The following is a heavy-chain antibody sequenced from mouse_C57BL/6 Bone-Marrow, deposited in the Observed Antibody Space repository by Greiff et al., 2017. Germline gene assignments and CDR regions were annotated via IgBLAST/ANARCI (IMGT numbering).Heavy chain of an antibody. J-gene: IGHJ2*01. CDR1: GYTFTSYW. CDR3: ARSGPLGRSFDY. V-gene: IGHV1-55*01. CDR2: IYPTSGRT. Sequence: QVQLQQPGAELVKPGASVKMSCKASGYTFTSYWINWVKQRPGQGLEWIGDIYPTSGRTNYNEKFKSKAILTVDNSSNTAYMQLSSLTSEDSAVFYCARSGPLGRSFDYWGQGTTLTVSS. D-gene: IGHD4-1*01.